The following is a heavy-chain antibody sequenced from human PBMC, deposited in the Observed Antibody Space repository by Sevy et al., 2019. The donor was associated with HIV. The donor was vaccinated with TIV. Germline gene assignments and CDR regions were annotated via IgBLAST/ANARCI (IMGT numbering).Heavy chain of an antibody. CDR2: ISSSSSTI. D-gene: IGHD3-10*01. V-gene: IGHV3-48*02. J-gene: IGHJ6*02. Sequence: GGSLRLSCAASGFTFSSYSMNWVRQAPGKGLEWVSYISSSSSTIYYADSVKGRFTISRDNAKNSLYLQMNSLRDEDTAVYYCAREGGEVTMVRGAGSERYYYYGMDVWGQGTTVTVSS. CDR1: GFTFSSYS. CDR3: AREGGEVTMVRGAGSERYYYYGMDV.